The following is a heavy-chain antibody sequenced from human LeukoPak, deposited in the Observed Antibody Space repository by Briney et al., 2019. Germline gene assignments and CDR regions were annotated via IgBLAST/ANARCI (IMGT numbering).Heavy chain of an antibody. CDR1: GDTFITYA. V-gene: IGHV1-69*05. CDR2: IIPIFGTA. D-gene: IGHD1-26*01. CDR3: AREGNEGIVGATTGYFHH. J-gene: IGHJ1*01. Sequence: SVKVSCKASGDTFITYAITWVRQAPGHGLEWMGRIIPIFGTANYAQKFQGRVTITTDESTSTAYMELSSLRSEDTAVYYCAREGNEGIVGATTGYFHHWGQGTLVTVSS.